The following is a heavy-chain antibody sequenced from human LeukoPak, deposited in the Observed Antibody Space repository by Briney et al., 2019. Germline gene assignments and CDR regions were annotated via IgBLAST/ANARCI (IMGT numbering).Heavy chain of an antibody. V-gene: IGHV3-48*03. CDR2: IDFGGRII. CDR1: GFTFSSYE. D-gene: IGHD1-1*01. Sequence: PGGSLRLSCVASGFTFSSYEMNWVRQVPGKALEWVSYIDFGGRIINYADHVKGRFTISRDNAKNSVYLQMNSLRAEDTAVYYCARGIGLERRYFQFDYWGQGILVTVS. J-gene: IGHJ4*02. CDR3: ARGIGLERRYFQFDY.